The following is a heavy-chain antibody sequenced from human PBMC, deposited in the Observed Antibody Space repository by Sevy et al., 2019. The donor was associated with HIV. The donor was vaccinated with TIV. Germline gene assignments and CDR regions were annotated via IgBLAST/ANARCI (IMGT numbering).Heavy chain of an antibody. V-gene: IGHV3-7*01. CDR2: IIQDGSYK. D-gene: IGHD1-26*01. Sequence: GGSLRLSCAASGFTLSNYWMSWVRQAPGKGLEWVANIIQDGSYKYYVYSVKGRFTISRDNAKNSLYLQMNSLRVEDTAVYYCARDLFSGSYYENYWGQGTLVTVSS. CDR3: ARDLFSGSYYENY. J-gene: IGHJ4*02. CDR1: GFTLSNYW.